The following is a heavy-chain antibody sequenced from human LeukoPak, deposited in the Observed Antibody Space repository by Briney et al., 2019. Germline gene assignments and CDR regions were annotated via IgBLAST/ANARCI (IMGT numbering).Heavy chain of an antibody. D-gene: IGHD5-24*01. V-gene: IGHV4-34*01. CDR2: INHSGST. CDR1: GGSFSGYY. CDR3: ARGEEATSDGYKGHFFDF. Sequence: SETLSLTCAVYGGSFSGYYWSWIRQPPGKGLEWIGEINHSGSTNYNPSLKSRVTISVDTSKNQFSLTLTSVTAADTAVYYCARGEEATSDGYKGHFFDFWGQGTLVTVPS. J-gene: IGHJ4*01.